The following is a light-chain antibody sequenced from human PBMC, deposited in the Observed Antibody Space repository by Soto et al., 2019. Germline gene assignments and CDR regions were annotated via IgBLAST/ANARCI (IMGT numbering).Light chain of an antibody. CDR1: QDISSW. Sequence: DIQMTQSPSSVSASVGDRVTITCRASQDISSWLAWYQQKPGKAPNLLIYSASSLQSGVPSRFSGSGSGTDFTLTISSLQPEDFATYYCLQYNGNSGTFGQGTKV. CDR2: SAS. J-gene: IGKJ1*01. CDR3: LQYNGNSGT. V-gene: IGKV1D-16*01.